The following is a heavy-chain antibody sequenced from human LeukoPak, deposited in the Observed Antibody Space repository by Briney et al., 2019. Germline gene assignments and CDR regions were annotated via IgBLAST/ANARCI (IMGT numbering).Heavy chain of an antibody. V-gene: IGHV4-59*01. Sequence: PSETLSLTCTVSGGSISSYFWSWIRQPPGKGLEWIGYIYYSGGTNYNYNPSVKSRVTLSVDTSKNHFSLKLNSVTAADTAVYYCARAYYYGSGSYSGFGYWGQGILVTVSS. D-gene: IGHD3-10*01. J-gene: IGHJ4*02. CDR3: ARAYYYGSGSYSGFGY. CDR2: IYYSGGT. CDR1: GGSISSYF.